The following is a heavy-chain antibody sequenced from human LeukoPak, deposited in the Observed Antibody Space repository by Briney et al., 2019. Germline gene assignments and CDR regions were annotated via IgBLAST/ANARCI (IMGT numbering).Heavy chain of an antibody. CDR1: GFTFNTYA. CDR2: ISGSGGST. J-gene: IGHJ4*02. CDR3: AKDLDWNYADYFDY. V-gene: IGHV3-23*01. Sequence: PGGSLRLSCAASGFTFNTYAMSWVRQAPGKGLEWVSAISGSGGSTYFADSVKGRFTISRDNSKNTLYLQMNSLRAEDTAVYYCAKDLDWNYADYFDYWGQGTLVTVSS. D-gene: IGHD1-7*01.